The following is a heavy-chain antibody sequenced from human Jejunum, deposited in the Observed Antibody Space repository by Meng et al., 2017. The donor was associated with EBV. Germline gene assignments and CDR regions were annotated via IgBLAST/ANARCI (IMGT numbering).Heavy chain of an antibody. CDR3: ARDRETYSSSQADY. D-gene: IGHD6-6*01. CDR2: ISSSSSYI. Sequence: EVQLVESGGXLVSLGGSLXLSCAASGFTFSTYTMYWVRQAPGKGLEWVASISSSSSYIYYADSVKGRFTISRDNAKNSLFLQMNSLRAEDTAVYYCARDRETYSSSQADYWGQGTLVTVSS. CDR1: GFTFSTYT. J-gene: IGHJ4*02. V-gene: IGHV3-21*06.